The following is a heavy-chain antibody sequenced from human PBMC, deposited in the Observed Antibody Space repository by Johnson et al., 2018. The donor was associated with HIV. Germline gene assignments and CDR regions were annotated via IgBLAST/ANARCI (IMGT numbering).Heavy chain of an antibody. CDR2: ISYDRTKK. J-gene: IGHJ3*02. D-gene: IGHD3-3*01. Sequence: QMQLVESGGGVVQPGRSLRLSCAASGFTFSNYAVHWLRQTPGKGLEWVAVISYDRTKKYYADSVKGRFSISRDNSENTVYLQMDSLTSEDTAVYYCAREQATLFFRASGAAFNIWGQGTTVTVSS. CDR3: AREQATLFFRASGAAFNI. V-gene: IGHV3-30*04. CDR1: GFTFSNYA.